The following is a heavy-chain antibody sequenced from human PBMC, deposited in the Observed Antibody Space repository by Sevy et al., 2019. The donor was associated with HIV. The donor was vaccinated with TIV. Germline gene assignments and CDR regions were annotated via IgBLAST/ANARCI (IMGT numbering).Heavy chain of an antibody. CDR3: ARNLSPSGAFDI. CDR2: ISGSSGTT. D-gene: IGHD6-25*01. CDR1: GLTFSNYV. Sequence: GGSLRLSCAASGLTFSNYVMSWVRQAPGKGLEWLSVISGSSGTTYAAKSLKGRFTISRDNSKNTLYLHMSSLGAEDTAVYYCARNLSPSGAFDIWGQGTRVTVSS. J-gene: IGHJ3*02. V-gene: IGHV3-23*01.